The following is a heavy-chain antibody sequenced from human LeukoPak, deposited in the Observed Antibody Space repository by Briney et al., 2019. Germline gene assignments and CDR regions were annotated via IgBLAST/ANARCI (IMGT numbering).Heavy chain of an antibody. CDR2: IYHRGRT. CDR3: ASLAGSDAFDV. J-gene: IGHJ3*01. D-gene: IGHD3-10*01. CDR1: GYSISSDYY. V-gene: IGHV4-38-2*02. Sequence: SETLSLTCTVSGYSISSDYYWGWIRQPPGKGLEWIGSIYHRGRTYYNPSLKSRVTISVDTSKNQFSLKLSSVTAADTAVYYCASLAGSDAFDVWGQGTMVTVSS.